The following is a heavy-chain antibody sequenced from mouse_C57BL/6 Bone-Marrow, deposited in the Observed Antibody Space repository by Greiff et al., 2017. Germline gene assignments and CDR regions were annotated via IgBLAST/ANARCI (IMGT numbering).Heavy chain of an antibody. V-gene: IGHV1-9*01. Sequence: QVQLKESGAELMKPGASVKLSCTATGYTFTGYWIEWVKQRPGHGLEWIGEILPGSGSTNYNENFKGKATFTADTSSNTAYMQLSSLTTEYSAIYYCARWGEYLYYYSMDYWGQGTSVTVSS. J-gene: IGHJ4*01. CDR3: ARWGEYLYYYSMDY. CDR1: GYTFTGYW. D-gene: IGHD5-1*01. CDR2: ILPGSGST.